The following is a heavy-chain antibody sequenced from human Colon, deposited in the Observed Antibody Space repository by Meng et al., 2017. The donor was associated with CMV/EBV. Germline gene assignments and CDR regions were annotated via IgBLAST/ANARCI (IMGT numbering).Heavy chain of an antibody. V-gene: IGHV3-48*03. CDR3: ARDLISGTYSGYESDLGP. J-gene: IGHJ5*02. CDR2: ISSAGGDR. CDR1: GFTFRSHA. D-gene: IGHD5-12*01. Sequence: GESLKISCAGSGFTFRSHAMNWVRQAPGKGLEWVAYISSAGGDRYYADSVKGRFTISRHNAQRSLYLEMNSLSGDDTVVYYCARDLISGTYSGYESDLGPWGQGTLVTVSS.